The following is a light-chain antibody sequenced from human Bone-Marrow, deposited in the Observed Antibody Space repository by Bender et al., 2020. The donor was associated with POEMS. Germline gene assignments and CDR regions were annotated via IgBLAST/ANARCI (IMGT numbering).Light chain of an antibody. CDR1: SGDVGTYDL. J-gene: IGLJ2*01. V-gene: IGLV2-23*02. Sequence: QSALTQPASVSASPGQSITISCTGTSGDVGTYDLVAWYQHRPGKAPKLIIYDVSQRPSGVPDRFSGSKTGNTASLTISGLQAEDEADYYCCAYAGNFIMVFGGGTKLTVL. CDR3: CAYAGNFIMV. CDR2: DVS.